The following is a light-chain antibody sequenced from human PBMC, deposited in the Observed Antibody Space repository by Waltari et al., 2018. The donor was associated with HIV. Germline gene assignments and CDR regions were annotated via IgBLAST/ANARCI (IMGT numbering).Light chain of an antibody. CDR2: GDN. CDR3: QSYDSGLRGWV. V-gene: IGLV1-40*01. Sequence: QSVLTQSPSVSGAPGQRVTISCTGTSPNIGAGFALPWYQHLPGTAPKLLIFGDNHRPSGVPDRFSGSMSGTSASLAITWLQADDEAYYYCQSYDSGLRGWVFGGGTKLTVL. J-gene: IGLJ3*02. CDR1: SPNIGAGFA.